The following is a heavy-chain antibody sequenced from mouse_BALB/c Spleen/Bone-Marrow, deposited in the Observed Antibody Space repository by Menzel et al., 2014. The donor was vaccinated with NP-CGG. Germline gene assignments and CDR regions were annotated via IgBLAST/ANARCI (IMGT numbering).Heavy chain of an antibody. CDR3: ARVAYGNPWCFDV. J-gene: IGHJ1*01. CDR2: SRNKANDYTT. V-gene: IGHV7-1*02. Sequence: EVQVVESGGGLVQPGGSLGLSCATSGFTFSDFYMEWVRQPPGKRLEWIAASRNKANDYTTEYSASVKGRFIVSRDTSQSILFHQMNALRAEDTAIYYCARVAYGNPWCFDVWGAGTTVTVSS. CDR1: GFTFSDFY. D-gene: IGHD2-1*01.